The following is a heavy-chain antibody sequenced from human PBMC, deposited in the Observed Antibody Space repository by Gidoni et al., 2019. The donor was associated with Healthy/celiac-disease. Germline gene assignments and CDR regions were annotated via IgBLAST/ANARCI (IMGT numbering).Heavy chain of an antibody. CDR1: GFTFSSYS. J-gene: IGHJ6*02. D-gene: IGHD3-22*01. CDR2: ISSSSSTI. CDR3: ARVPLYDSSGYYYGNYYYGMDV. V-gene: IGHV3-48*02. Sequence: EVQLVESGGGLVQPGGSLRLSCAASGFTFSSYSMNWVRQAPGKGLEWVSYISSSSSTIYYADSVKGRFTISRDNAKNSLYLQMNSLRDEDTAVYYCARVPLYDSSGYYYGNYYYGMDVWGQGTTVTVSS.